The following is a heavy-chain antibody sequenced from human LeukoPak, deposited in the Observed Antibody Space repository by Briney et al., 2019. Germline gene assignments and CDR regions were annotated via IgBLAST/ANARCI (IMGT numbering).Heavy chain of an antibody. D-gene: IGHD3-22*01. V-gene: IGHV3-23*01. Sequence: GGSLRLSCAASGFTFSLYAMSWVRQAPGKGLEWVSGISGSGGGPNYADSVKGRFTISRDNSKNTLYLQMNSLRAEDTAVYYCAKGHVESGGYYYFDYWGQGTLVTVSS. CDR3: AKGHVESGGYYYFDY. J-gene: IGHJ4*02. CDR2: ISGSGGGP. CDR1: GFTFSLYA.